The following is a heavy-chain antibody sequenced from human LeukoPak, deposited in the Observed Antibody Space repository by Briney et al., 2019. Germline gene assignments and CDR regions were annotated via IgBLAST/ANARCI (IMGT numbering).Heavy chain of an antibody. CDR2: IYTSGNT. CDR1: DGSISSYY. V-gene: IGHV4-4*09. J-gene: IGHJ4*02. Sequence: SETLSLTCTVSDGSISSYYWSWIRQAPGKGLEWIGYIYTSGNTNYNPSLRSRVTISVDTSKSQFSLKLSSVTAADTAVYYCARHVPKRGYDVNSYFDYWGQGTLVTVSS. CDR3: ARHVPKRGYDVNSYFDY. D-gene: IGHD5-12*01.